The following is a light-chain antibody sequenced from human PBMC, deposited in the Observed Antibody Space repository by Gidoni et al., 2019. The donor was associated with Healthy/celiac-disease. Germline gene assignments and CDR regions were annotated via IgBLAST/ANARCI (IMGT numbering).Light chain of an antibody. V-gene: IGLV2-11*01. CDR2: YVS. J-gene: IGLJ2*01. CDR1: SSDVGGYNY. Sequence: QSALTQPRSVSGSPGQSVTISCTGTSSDVGGYNYVSWYQQHPGKAPKLMIYYVSKRPSGVPDRFSGSKSGNTASLTISGLQAEDEADYYCSSYAGSYPVVFGGGTKLTVL. CDR3: SSYAGSYPVV.